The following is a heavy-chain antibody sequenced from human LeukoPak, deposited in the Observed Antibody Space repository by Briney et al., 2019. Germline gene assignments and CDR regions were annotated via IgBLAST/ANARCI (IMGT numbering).Heavy chain of an antibody. Sequence: GESLKISCKSSGYSFINYWVGWVRQMPGKGLEWMGIIYPGDSETRYSPSFQGQVTISVDKSISTAYLQWSSLKASDTAMYYCARHWGHYGDYGGFDSWGQGTVVTHSS. CDR2: IYPGDSET. CDR3: ARHWGHYGDYGGFDS. CDR1: GYSFINYW. V-gene: IGHV5-51*01. D-gene: IGHD4-17*01. J-gene: IGHJ4*02.